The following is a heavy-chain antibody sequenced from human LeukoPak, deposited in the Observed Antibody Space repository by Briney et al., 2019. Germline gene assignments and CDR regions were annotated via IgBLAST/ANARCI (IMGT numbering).Heavy chain of an antibody. D-gene: IGHD6-13*01. CDR1: GFTFGDYA. CDR2: IRSKAYGGTT. V-gene: IGHV3-49*03. J-gene: IGHJ5*02. Sequence: PGGSLRLSCTASGFTFGDYAMSWFRQAPGKGLEWVGFIRSKAYGGTTEYAASVKGRFTISRDDSKSIAYLQMNSLKTEDTAVYYCGAAAGPLGWFDPWGQGTLVTVSS. CDR3: GAAAGPLGWFDP.